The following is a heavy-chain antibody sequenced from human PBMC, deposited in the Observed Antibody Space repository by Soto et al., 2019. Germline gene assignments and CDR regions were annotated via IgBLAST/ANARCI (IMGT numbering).Heavy chain of an antibody. Sequence: SLRLIGGASGMKFSGIAMEWVPQAPEKGLEWVSTISGSGATTYYADSVKGRFTISRDNSKNTLYLQMNSLRAEDTAVYYCAKRHYYDSSGYYYYFDYWGHGTLVTVSS. CDR1: GMKFSGIA. J-gene: IGHJ4*01. D-gene: IGHD3-22*01. CDR2: ISGSGATT. CDR3: AKRHYYDSSGYYYYFDY. V-gene: IGHV3-23*01.